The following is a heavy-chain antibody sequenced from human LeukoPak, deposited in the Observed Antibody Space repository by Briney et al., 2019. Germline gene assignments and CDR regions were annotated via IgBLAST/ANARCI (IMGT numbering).Heavy chain of an antibody. CDR3: ARDNEYCTGGTCRLDY. J-gene: IGHJ4*02. Sequence: PGGSLRLSCASSGFTFSFYWMHWARQAPGKGLVWVSRINNDGRSTSYAGSVKGRFTISRDNAKNTLYLQMNSLRAEDTAVYYCARDNEYCTGGTCRLDYWGQGILVTVSS. V-gene: IGHV3-74*01. CDR2: INNDGRST. CDR1: GFTFSFYW. D-gene: IGHD2-15*01.